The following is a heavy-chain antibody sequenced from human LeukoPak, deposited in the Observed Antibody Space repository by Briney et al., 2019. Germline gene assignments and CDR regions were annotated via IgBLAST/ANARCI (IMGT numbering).Heavy chain of an antibody. CDR3: ARVNYDFWSGYYTGFYFDY. CDR2: TRNKANSYTT. V-gene: IGHV3-72*01. CDR1: GFTFSSYA. J-gene: IGHJ4*02. Sequence: GGSLRPSCAASGFTFSSYAMHWVRQAPGKGLEWVGRTRNKANSYTTEYAASVKGRFTISRDDSKNSLYLQMNSLKTEDTAVYYCARVNYDFWSGYYTGFYFDYWGQGTLVTVSS. D-gene: IGHD3-3*01.